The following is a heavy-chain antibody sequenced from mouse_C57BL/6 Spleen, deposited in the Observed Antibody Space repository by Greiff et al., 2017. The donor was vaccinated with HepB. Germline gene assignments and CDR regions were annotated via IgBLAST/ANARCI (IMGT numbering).Heavy chain of an antibody. CDR1: GFTFSSYA. CDR3: TRETTVVAPFAY. Sequence: VTLVESGEGLVKPGGSLKLSCAASGFTFSSYAMSWVRQTPEKRLEWVAYISSGGDYFYYADTVKGRFTISRANARNTLYLQMSSLKSEDTAMYYCTRETTVVAPFAYWGQGTLVTVSA. CDR2: ISSGGDYF. D-gene: IGHD1-1*01. V-gene: IGHV5-9-1*02. J-gene: IGHJ3*01.